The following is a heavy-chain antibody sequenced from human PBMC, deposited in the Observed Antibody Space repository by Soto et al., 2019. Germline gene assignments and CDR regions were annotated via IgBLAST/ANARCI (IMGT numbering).Heavy chain of an antibody. V-gene: IGHV1-18*01. CDR1: GYIFINHG. J-gene: IGHJ4*02. Sequence: QVQLVQSGAEVKKPGASVKVSCKASGYIFINHGISWVRQAPGQGLEWMGWINSYNGNTNSAQKVQSRVTMTTDTSTNTAYMELRSLTADDTAVYYCARSAGVVDGDDYWGQGTLVTVSS. D-gene: IGHD3-10*01. CDR2: INSYNGNT. CDR3: ARSAGVVDGDDY.